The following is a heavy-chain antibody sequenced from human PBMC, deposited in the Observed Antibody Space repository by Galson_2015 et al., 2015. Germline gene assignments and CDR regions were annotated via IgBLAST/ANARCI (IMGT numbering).Heavy chain of an antibody. J-gene: IGHJ1*01. Sequence: SLRLSCAASGFTFGSYCMHWVRQVPGKGLVWVSGIGWAGSSTTYADSVKGRFTISRDNAKNTLYLQMNSLRAEDTALYYCAKDITYSSGPTGYFQHWGQGSLVTVSP. CDR3: AKDITYSSGPTGYFQH. V-gene: IGHV3-74*01. CDR1: GFTFGSYC. D-gene: IGHD6-19*01. CDR2: IGWAGSST.